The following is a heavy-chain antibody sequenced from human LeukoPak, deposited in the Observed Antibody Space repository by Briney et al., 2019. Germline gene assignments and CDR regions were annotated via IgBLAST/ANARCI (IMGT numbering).Heavy chain of an antibody. Sequence: SETLSLTCTVSGGSIRSYYWTWIRQPPGKGLEWIAYFYYTGSTNYNPSLKSRVTISLDTSKNQFSLKLSSVTAADTAVYYCARRRYYDSSGINWFDPWGQGTLVTVSS. J-gene: IGHJ5*02. CDR2: FYYTGST. V-gene: IGHV4-59*12. CDR1: GGSIRSYY. CDR3: ARRRYYDSSGINWFDP. D-gene: IGHD3-22*01.